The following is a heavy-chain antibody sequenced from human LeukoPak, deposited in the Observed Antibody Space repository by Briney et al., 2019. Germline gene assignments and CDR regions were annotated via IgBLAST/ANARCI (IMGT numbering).Heavy chain of an antibody. CDR2: IDSGDNI. CDR1: GFSVGNNY. J-gene: IGHJ4*02. CDR3: TRDPIVGATD. V-gene: IGHV3-53*01. D-gene: IGHD1-26*01. Sequence: TGGSLRLSCAASGFSVGNNYMSWVRQAPGQGLEWVSLIDSGDNIYYADSVKGRFTISRDVSKNTLYVQMHSLRGDDTALYYCTRDPIVGATDWGQGTLVTVSS.